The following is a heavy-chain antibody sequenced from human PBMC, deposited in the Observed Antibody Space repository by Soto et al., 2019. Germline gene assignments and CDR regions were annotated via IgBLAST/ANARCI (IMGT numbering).Heavy chain of an antibody. J-gene: IGHJ5*02. V-gene: IGHV1-69*02. CDR3: AGAHHSHYNDSHASSYP. CDR1: GGTFSTYT. D-gene: IGHD3-22*01. Sequence: QVQLVQSGAEVKKPGSSVKVSCKASGGTFSTYTITWVRQAPGQGLEWMGRIIPIIGIINYAQKFQGRVTITADKFAGTAYMERTRLRSDDTAVYSCAGAHHSHYNDSHASSYPWGQGTLVSVSS. CDR2: IIPIIGII.